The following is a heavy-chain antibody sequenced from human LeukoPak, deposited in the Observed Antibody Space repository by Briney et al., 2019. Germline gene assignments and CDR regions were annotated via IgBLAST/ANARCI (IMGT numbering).Heavy chain of an antibody. D-gene: IGHD7-27*01. Sequence: GGSLRLSCAASGFTFSNAWMSWVRQAPGKGLEWVGRVKSKTDGGTTDYAAPVKGRFTISRDDSKNTLYLQMNSLKTEDTAVYYCTTLVANWDFDYWGQGTLVTVSS. V-gene: IGHV3-15*01. CDR1: GFTFSNAW. CDR3: TTLVANWDFDY. CDR2: VKSKTDGGTT. J-gene: IGHJ4*02.